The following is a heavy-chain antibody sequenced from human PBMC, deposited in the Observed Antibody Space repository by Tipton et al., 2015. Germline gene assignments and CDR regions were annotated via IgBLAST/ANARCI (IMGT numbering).Heavy chain of an antibody. CDR2: ISHSGNT. Sequence: LRLSCAVSAYSISSDYYWGWIRQPPGKGLEWIGSISHSGNTHYTPSLKSRVTMSRDTSKNQFSLKLTSVTAADTAVYYCACQDYDSLTRDYQTVDYWGQGTLVTVSS. CDR3: ACQDYDSLTRDYQTVDY. V-gene: IGHV4-38-2*01. J-gene: IGHJ4*02. CDR1: AYSISSDYY. D-gene: IGHD3-9*01.